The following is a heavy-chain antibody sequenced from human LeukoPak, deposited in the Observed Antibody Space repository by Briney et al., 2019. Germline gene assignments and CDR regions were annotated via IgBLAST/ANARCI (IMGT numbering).Heavy chain of an antibody. V-gene: IGHV1-18*01. Sequence: ASVKVSCKASGYTFTSYGISWVRQAPGQGLEWMGWISAYNGNTNYAQKLQGRVTMTTDTSTSTAYMELRSLRSDDTAVYYCARDFGRDGDLFFGYWGQGTLVTVSS. CDR3: ARDFGRDGDLFFGY. CDR2: ISAYNGNT. CDR1: GYTFTSYG. D-gene: IGHD4-17*01. J-gene: IGHJ4*02.